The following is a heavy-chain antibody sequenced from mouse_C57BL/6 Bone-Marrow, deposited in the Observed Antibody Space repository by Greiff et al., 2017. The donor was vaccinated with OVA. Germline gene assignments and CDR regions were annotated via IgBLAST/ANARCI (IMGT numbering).Heavy chain of an antibody. Sequence: VQLVESGAELVRPGASVTLSCKASGYTFTDYEMHWVKQTPVHGLEWIGAIDPETGGTAYNQKFKGKAILTADKSSSTAYMELRSLTSEDSAVYYCTRDGTTVVATDWYFDVWGTGTTVTVSS. D-gene: IGHD1-1*01. V-gene: IGHV1-15*01. CDR3: TRDGTTVVATDWYFDV. J-gene: IGHJ1*03. CDR1: GYTFTDYE. CDR2: IDPETGGT.